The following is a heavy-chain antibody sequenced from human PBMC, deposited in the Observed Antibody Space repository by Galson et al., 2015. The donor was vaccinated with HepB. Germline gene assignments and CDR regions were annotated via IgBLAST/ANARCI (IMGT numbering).Heavy chain of an antibody. V-gene: IGHV1-69*13. D-gene: IGHD4-17*01. CDR1: GGTFSSYA. Sequence: SVKVSCKASGGTFSSYAISWVRQAPGQGLEWMGGIIPIFGTANYAQKFQGRVTITADESTSTAYMELSSLRSEDTAVYYCARDGYGDDGSDYWGQGTLVTVSS. J-gene: IGHJ4*02. CDR3: ARDGYGDDGSDY. CDR2: IIPIFGTA.